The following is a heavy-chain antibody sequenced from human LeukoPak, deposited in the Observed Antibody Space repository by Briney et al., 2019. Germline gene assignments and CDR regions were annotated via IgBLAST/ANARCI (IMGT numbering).Heavy chain of an antibody. Sequence: SETLSLTCTVSGASISSYYWSWIRQPSGKGLEWIGDIYYSGSIKYNPSLKSRVTMSVDTSKNQFSLKLSSVTAADTAIYYCARENPSGYYNRPIDYWGQGTLVTVSS. CDR1: GASISSYY. CDR3: ARENPSGYYNRPIDY. D-gene: IGHD3-22*01. J-gene: IGHJ4*02. V-gene: IGHV4-59*01. CDR2: IYYSGSI.